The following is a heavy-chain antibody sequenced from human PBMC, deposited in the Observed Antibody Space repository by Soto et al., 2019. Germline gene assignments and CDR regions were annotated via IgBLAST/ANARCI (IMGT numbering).Heavy chain of an antibody. CDR1: GFTFSSYG. D-gene: IGHD3-22*01. J-gene: IGHJ3*02. Sequence: QVQLVESGGGVVQPGRSLRLSCAASGFTFSSYGMHWVRQAPGKGLEWVAVIWYDGSNKYYADSVKGRFTISRDNSKNTLYLQMNSLRAEDTAVYYCARGLIRDYYDDAFDIWGQGTMVTVSS. CDR2: IWYDGSNK. V-gene: IGHV3-33*01. CDR3: ARGLIRDYYDDAFDI.